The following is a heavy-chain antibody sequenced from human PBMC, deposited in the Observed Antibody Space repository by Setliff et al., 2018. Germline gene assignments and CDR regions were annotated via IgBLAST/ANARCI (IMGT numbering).Heavy chain of an antibody. CDR1: GFTFSNYG. CDR2: IRSKAYGGTT. V-gene: IGHV3-49*04. J-gene: IGHJ6*03. CDR3: TREASVDFWSGYPYYYYMDV. Sequence: PGESLKISCAASGFTFSNYGIHWVRQAPGKGLEWVGFIRSKAYGGTTEYAASVKGRFTISRDDSKSIAYLQMNSLKTEDTAVYYCTREASVDFWSGYPYYYYMDVWGKGTTVTVSS. D-gene: IGHD3-3*01.